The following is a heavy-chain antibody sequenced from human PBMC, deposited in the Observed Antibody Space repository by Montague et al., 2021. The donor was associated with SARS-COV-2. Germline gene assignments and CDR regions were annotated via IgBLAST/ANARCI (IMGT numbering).Heavy chain of an antibody. CDR1: GDSVSRGSSY. V-gene: IGHV4-61*01. J-gene: IGHJ5*01. D-gene: IGHD5-24*01. CDR3: ARHARGEGYTSWFDS. Sequence: SETLSLTCTVSGDSVSRGSSYWSWIRQPPGKGLEWIGYIYYTGSPKYNXSLKSRLTMSVDTSKNQFSLKLSSVTAADTAVYYCARHARGEGYTSWFDSWGQGTLVTVSS. CDR2: IYYTGSP.